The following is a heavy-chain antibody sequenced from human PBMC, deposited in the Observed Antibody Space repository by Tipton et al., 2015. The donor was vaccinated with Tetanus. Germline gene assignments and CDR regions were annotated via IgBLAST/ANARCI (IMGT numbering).Heavy chain of an antibody. Sequence: GLVKPSETLSLTCSVSGGSIRSGDYQWNWIRQPPGKGLEWLAYVSYSGSTNSNYDLKSRITISRDTSKNQFSLKLTSVTAADTAVYYCARVQLSSSFLKYNWLDPWGQGTLVTVAS. CDR1: GGSIRSGDYQ. D-gene: IGHD3-3*02. J-gene: IGHJ5*02. CDR3: ARVQLSSSFLKYNWLDP. CDR2: VSYSGST. V-gene: IGHV4-61*08.